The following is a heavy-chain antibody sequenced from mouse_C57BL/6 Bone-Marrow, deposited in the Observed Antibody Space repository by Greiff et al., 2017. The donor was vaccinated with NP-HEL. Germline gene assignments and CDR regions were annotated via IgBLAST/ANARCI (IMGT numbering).Heavy chain of an antibody. CDR2: ISDGGSYT. D-gene: IGHD1-2*01. V-gene: IGHV5-4*03. CDR1: GFTFSSYA. CDR3: ASLRHYFDY. J-gene: IGHJ2*01. Sequence: EVMLVESGGGLVKPGGSLKLSCAASGFTFSSYAMSWVRQTPEKRLEWVATISDGGSYTYYPDNVKGRFTISRDNAKNNLYLQMSHLKAEDTAMYYCASLRHYFDYWGQGTTLTVSS.